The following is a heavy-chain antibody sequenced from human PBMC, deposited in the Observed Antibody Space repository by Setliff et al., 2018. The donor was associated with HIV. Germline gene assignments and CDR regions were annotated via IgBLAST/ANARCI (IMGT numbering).Heavy chain of an antibody. CDR2: INHSGST. V-gene: IGHV4-34*10. J-gene: IGHJ3*02. CDR1: VGSFTNYF. D-gene: IGHD3-22*01. Sequence: SETLSLTCAVDVGSFTNYFWNWIRQPPGKGLEWIGEINHSGSTNYNPSLKGRVVMSVDTSKRQFSLSLNSVTAADTAVYYCARPYYDSSDYSWVDAFDIWGQGTMVTVSS. CDR3: ARPYYDSSDYSWVDAFDI.